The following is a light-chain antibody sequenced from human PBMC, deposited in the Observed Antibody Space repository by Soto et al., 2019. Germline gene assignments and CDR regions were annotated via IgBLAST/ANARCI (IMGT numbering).Light chain of an antibody. Sequence: NFMLTQPHSVSESPGKTVTISCTRSSGSIASNDVQWYQQRPGSAPTTVIYENNQRPSGVPDRFSDSTDGSSNSASLTISGLQTEDEADYYCQSYDSSTVVFGGGTKLTV. V-gene: IGLV6-57*04. CDR3: QSYDSSTVV. J-gene: IGLJ2*01. CDR1: SGSIASND. CDR2: ENN.